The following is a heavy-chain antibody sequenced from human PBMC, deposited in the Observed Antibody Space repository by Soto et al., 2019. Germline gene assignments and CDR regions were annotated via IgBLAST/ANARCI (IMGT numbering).Heavy chain of an antibody. CDR2: IIPILGTI. J-gene: IGHJ4*02. CDR3: ARAKEWDNPSNHYCVDC. D-gene: IGHD1-26*01. CDR1: GRTFLISA. Sequence: QVQLVQSGAEVKTPGSSVRVSCKTAGRTFLISAIAWVRQAPGQGLEWMGGIIPILGTIHIAQNFQGRVNFTANRSTSTAYMDVSSPRSDITATYFCARAKEWDNPSNHYCVDCWGQGSQVIVSS. V-gene: IGHV1-69*06.